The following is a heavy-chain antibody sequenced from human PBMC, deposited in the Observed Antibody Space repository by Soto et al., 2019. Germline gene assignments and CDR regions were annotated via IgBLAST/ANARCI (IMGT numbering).Heavy chain of an antibody. V-gene: IGHV3-74*01. CDR3: ARGAYYDFWSGYYGDYYYYYGMDV. J-gene: IGHJ6*02. D-gene: IGHD3-3*01. Sequence: GGSLRLSCAASGFTFSSYWMHWVRQAPGKGLVWVSRINSDGSSTSYADSVKGRFTISRDNAKNTLYLQMNSLRAEDTAVYYCARGAYYDFWSGYYGDYYYYYGMDVWGQGTTVTVSS. CDR2: INSDGSST. CDR1: GFTFSSYW.